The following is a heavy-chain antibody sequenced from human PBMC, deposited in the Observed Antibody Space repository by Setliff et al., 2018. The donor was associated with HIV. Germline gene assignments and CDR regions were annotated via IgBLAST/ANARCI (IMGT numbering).Heavy chain of an antibody. CDR2: IYYSGST. CDR3: AGFSYNFWVYRFDH. J-gene: IGHJ4*02. D-gene: IGHD3-3*01. V-gene: IGHV4-31*03. Sequence: PSETLSLTCSVSGGSTTSGGYYWSWIRQHPGKGLEYIGYIYYSGSTYYNPSLKSRATMSIDTSTQQFFLNVTSVTAADTAVYYCAGFSYNFWVYRFDHWGQGALVTVS. CDR1: GGSTTSGGYY.